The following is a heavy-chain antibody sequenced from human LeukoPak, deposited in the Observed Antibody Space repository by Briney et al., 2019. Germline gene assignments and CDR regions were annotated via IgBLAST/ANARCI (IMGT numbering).Heavy chain of an antibody. CDR1: GYTFTSYG. D-gene: IGHD4-17*01. CDR2: ISAYNGNT. Sequence: ASVKVSCKASGYTFTSYGISWVRQAPGQGLEWMGWISAYNGNTNYAQKLQGRVTMTTDTSTSTAYMELRSLRSDDTAVYYCARDGSTNYGDYGNWFDPWGQGTLVTVSS. V-gene: IGHV1-18*01. J-gene: IGHJ5*02. CDR3: ARDGSTNYGDYGNWFDP.